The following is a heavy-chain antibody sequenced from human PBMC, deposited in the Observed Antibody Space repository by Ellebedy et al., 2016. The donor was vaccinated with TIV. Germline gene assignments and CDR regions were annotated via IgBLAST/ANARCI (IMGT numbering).Heavy chain of an antibody. CDR3: ARDQWLGRAYYFDS. CDR2: IKQDGSEK. J-gene: IGHJ4*02. V-gene: IGHV3-7*01. D-gene: IGHD6-19*01. Sequence: GESLKISCAASGFTFSNYWMSWVRQAPGKGLEWVANIKQDGSEKYYVDSVKGRFSISRDNAKNSLYVQMNSPRDEDTAVYYCARDQWLGRAYYFDSWGQGTLVTVSS. CDR1: GFTFSNYW.